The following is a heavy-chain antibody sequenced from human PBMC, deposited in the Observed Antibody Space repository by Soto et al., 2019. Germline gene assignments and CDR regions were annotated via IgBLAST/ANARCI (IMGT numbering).Heavy chain of an antibody. CDR1: GGTFSSYT. J-gene: IGHJ4*02. D-gene: IGHD2-21*01. CDR2: IIPILGIA. CDR3: ASLVSAYCGGDCYSGEGY. Sequence: QVQLVQSGAEVKKPGSSVKVSCKASGGTFSSYTISWVRQAPGQGLEWMGRIIPILGIANYAQKFQGRVTITADKSTITAYMELSSLRSEDTAVYYCASLVSAYCGGDCYSGEGYWGQGTLVTVSS. V-gene: IGHV1-69*02.